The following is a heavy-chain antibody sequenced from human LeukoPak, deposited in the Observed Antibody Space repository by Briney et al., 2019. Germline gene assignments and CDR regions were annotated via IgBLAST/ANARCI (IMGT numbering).Heavy chain of an antibody. Sequence: QPGRSLRLSCAASGFTFSSYAMHWVRQAPGKGLEWVAVISYDGSNKYYADSVKGRFTISRDNARNSLYLQMNSLRAEDTALYYCAKALGGYGEAWFDPWGQGTLITVSS. CDR2: ISYDGSNK. V-gene: IGHV3-30-3*01. D-gene: IGHD4-17*01. CDR1: GFTFSSYA. J-gene: IGHJ5*02. CDR3: AKALGGYGEAWFDP.